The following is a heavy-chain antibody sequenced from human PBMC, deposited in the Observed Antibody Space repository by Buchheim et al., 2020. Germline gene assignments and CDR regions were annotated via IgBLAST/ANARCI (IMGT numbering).Heavy chain of an antibody. J-gene: IGHJ6*02. Sequence: QVQLQESGPGLVKPSQTLSLTCTVSGGSISSGSYYWSWIRQPAGKGLEWIGRIYTSGSTNYNPSLKSRVTISVDTSTNQFSLKLSSVTAADTAVYYCARGAVVPAAMGDYYYGMDVWGQGTT. D-gene: IGHD2-2*01. V-gene: IGHV4-61*02. CDR3: ARGAVVPAAMGDYYYGMDV. CDR2: IYTSGST. CDR1: GGSISSGSYY.